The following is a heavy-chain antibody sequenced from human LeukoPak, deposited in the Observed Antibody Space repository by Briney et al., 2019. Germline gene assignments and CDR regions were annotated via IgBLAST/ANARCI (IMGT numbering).Heavy chain of an antibody. V-gene: IGHV4-59*01. CDR1: GGSISSYY. D-gene: IGHD3-3*01. CDR3: ARGNYDFWSGYSDY. CDR2: IYYSGST. Sequence: SETLSLTCTVSGGSISSYYWSWIRQLPGKGLEWIGYIYYSGSTNYNPSLKSRVTISVDTSKNQFSLKLSSVTAADTAVYYCARGNYDFWSGYSDYWGQGTLVTVSS. J-gene: IGHJ4*02.